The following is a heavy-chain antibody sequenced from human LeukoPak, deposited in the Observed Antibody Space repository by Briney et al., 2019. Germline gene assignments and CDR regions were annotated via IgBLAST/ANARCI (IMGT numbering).Heavy chain of an antibody. CDR3: ARDRHFNPYYGQTPGY. J-gene: IGHJ4*02. Sequence: ASVKVSCKASGYTFTSYYMHWVRQAPGQGLEWMGIINPSGGSTSYAQKFQGRVTMTRDTSTSTVYMELSSLRSEDTAVYYCARDRHFNPYYGQTPGYWGQGTLVTVSS. CDR1: GYTFTSYY. V-gene: IGHV1-46*01. D-gene: IGHD3-16*01. CDR2: INPSGGST.